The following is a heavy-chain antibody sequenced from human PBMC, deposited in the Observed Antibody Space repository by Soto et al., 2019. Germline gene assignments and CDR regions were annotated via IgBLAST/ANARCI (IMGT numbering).Heavy chain of an antibody. J-gene: IGHJ6*02. CDR2: INPSGCST. CDR3: AGEDSSGYSPYGMVV. Sequence: QVQLVQSGAEVKKPGASVKVSCKASGYTFTSYYMHWVRQAPGQGLEWMGIINPSGCSTSYVQKFQGRVTMARNTSTSTVYMELSSLRSEDTAVYYCAGEDSSGYSPYGMVVWGQGTTVTVSS. CDR1: GYTFTSYY. D-gene: IGHD3-22*01. V-gene: IGHV1-46*01.